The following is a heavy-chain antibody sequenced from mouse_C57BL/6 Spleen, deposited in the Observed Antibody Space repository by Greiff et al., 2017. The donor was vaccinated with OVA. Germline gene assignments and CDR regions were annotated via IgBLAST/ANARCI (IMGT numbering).Heavy chain of an antibody. V-gene: IGHV5-12*01. D-gene: IGHD3-2*02. J-gene: IGHJ4*01. CDR2: ISNGGGST. Sequence: DVQLVESGGGLVQPGGSLKLSCAASGFTFSDYYMYWVRQTPEKRLEWVAYISNGGGSTYYPDTVKGRFTISRDNAKNTLYLQMSRLKSEDTAMYYCARRGQLRLYYAMDYWGQGTSVTVSS. CDR1: GFTFSDYY. CDR3: ARRGQLRLYYAMDY.